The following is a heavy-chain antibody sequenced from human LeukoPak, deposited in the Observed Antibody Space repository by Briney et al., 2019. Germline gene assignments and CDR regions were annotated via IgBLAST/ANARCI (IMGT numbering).Heavy chain of an antibody. D-gene: IGHD3-22*01. CDR1: GGSISSNY. Sequence: SETLSLTSTVSGGSISSNYWGWMRQPPGKGLEWIGYIYYSGSTNYNPSLKSRVTISVDTSKNQFSLKLSSVTAADTAVYYCARALPVVDHYFDYWGQGTLVTVSS. CDR2: IYYSGST. V-gene: IGHV4-59*01. J-gene: IGHJ4*02. CDR3: ARALPVVDHYFDY.